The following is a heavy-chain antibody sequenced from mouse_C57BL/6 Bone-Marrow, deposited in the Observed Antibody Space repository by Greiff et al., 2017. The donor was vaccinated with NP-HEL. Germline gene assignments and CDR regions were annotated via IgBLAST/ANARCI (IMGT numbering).Heavy chain of an antibody. Sequence: QVQLQQPGAELVKPGASVKLSCKASGYTFTSYWMHWVKQRPGQGLEWIGMIHPTSGSTNYNEKFKIKATLTVDKSSSTAYMQRSSLTSEDSAVYYCAREGYSNDWYFDVWGTGTTVTVSS. CDR2: IHPTSGST. D-gene: IGHD2-5*01. J-gene: IGHJ1*03. CDR1: GYTFTSYW. CDR3: AREGYSNDWYFDV. V-gene: IGHV1-64*01.